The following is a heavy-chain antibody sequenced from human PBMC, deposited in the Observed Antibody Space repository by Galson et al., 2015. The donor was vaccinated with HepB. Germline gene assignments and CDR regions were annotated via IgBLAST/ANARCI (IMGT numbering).Heavy chain of an antibody. J-gene: IGHJ4*02. Sequence: SLRLSCAASGFTFSSYGMHWVRQAPGKGLEWVAVIWYDGSNKYYADSVKGRFTISRDNSKNTLYLQMNSLRAEDTAVYYCAKIVATSSDDSGDYWGQGTLVTVSS. CDR2: IWYDGSNK. V-gene: IGHV3-33*06. D-gene: IGHD5-12*01. CDR1: GFTFSSYG. CDR3: AKIVATSSDDSGDY.